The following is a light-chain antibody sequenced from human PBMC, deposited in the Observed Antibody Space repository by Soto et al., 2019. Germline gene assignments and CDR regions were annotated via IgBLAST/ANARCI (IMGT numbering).Light chain of an antibody. CDR1: QSISSY. CDR3: QQSYSIPVT. J-gene: IGKJ3*01. Sequence: DIQMTQSPSSLSASVGDGITITCRASQSISSYLNWYQHKPGKAPILLIYAASSLQSGVTSRFSGSGSGTDFTLTISSLQPEDFATYYCQQSYSIPVTFGPGTTVDIK. V-gene: IGKV1-39*01. CDR2: AAS.